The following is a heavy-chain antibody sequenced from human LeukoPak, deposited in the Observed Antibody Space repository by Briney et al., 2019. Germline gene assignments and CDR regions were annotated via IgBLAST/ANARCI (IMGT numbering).Heavy chain of an antibody. J-gene: IGHJ6*02. CDR1: AGTFSIYG. Sequence: SVKLSLSSSAGTFSIYGICRLRQPPGQGPEWMGRIIPMLGTTNYAQRFQGRVTINADKSTSTAYMELSSLRSEDTAVYYCARGAYYNASSGFLYGIDYWGQGTTVTVSS. D-gene: IGHD3-22*01. CDR3: ARGAYYNASSGFLYGIDY. V-gene: IGHV1-69*04. CDR2: IIPMLGTT.